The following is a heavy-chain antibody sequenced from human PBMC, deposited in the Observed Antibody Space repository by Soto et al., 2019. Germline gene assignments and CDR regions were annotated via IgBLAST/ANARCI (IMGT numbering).Heavy chain of an antibody. J-gene: IGHJ5*02. CDR1: GYTFTGYY. V-gene: IGHV1-2*04. D-gene: IGHD3-10*01. Sequence: QVQLVQSGAEVKKPGASVKVSCKASGYTFTGYYMHWVRQAPGQGLEWMGWINPNSGGTNYAQKFQGWVTMTRDTSISTASMELSRLRSDDTAVYYCARDSYGSVPGGNWFDPWGQGTLVTVSS. CDR2: INPNSGGT. CDR3: ARDSYGSVPGGNWFDP.